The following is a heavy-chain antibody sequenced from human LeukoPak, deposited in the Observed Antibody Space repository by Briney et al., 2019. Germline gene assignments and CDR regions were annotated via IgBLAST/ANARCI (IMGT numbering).Heavy chain of an antibody. V-gene: IGHV3-23*01. J-gene: IGHJ5*02. CDR3: AKDVSAGTFWGWFDP. CDR2: ISGSGGST. D-gene: IGHD6-13*01. Sequence: PGGSLRLSCAASRFSFSDYAMSWVRQAQGKGLEWVSAISGSGGSTYYADSVKGRFTISRDNSKNTLYLQMNSLRAEDTAVYYCAKDVSAGTFWGWFDPWGQGTLVTVSS. CDR1: RFSFSDYA.